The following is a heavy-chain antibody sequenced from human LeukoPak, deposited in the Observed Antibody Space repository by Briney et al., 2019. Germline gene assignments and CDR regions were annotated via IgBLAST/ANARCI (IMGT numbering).Heavy chain of an antibody. J-gene: IGHJ4*02. CDR3: ARGIQLWLRDFAY. CDR2: INHSGST. V-gene: IGHV4-34*01. Sequence: PSEXLSLTCAVYGGSFSGYYWSWLRQPPGKGLEGIGEINHSGSTNYNPSLKSRVTISVDASKNQFSLKLSSVTAADTAVYYCARGIQLWLRDFAYWGQGTLVTVSS. D-gene: IGHD5-18*01. CDR1: GGSFSGYY.